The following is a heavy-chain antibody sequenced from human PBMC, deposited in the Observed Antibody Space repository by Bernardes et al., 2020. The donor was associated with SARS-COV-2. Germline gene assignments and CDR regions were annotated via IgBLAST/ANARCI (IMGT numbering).Heavy chain of an antibody. CDR2: VHYSGTT. Sequence: SETLSLTCTVSNGSISSEYFYWNWIRQHPGKGLEWIGYVHYSGTTYYIPSLRSRVTMSMATSKNQFSLNLRSVTAADTAVYYCASGTLFIGNGNAFHIWGQGTVVTVSS. CDR3: ASGTLFIGNGNAFHI. CDR1: NGSISSEYFY. J-gene: IGHJ3*02. V-gene: IGHV4-31*03. D-gene: IGHD1-1*01.